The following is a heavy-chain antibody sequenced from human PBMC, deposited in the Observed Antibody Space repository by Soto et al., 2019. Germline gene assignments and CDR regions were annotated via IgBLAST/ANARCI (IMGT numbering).Heavy chain of an antibody. CDR3: AKEDYDASGIYYDS. J-gene: IGHJ4*02. D-gene: IGHD3-10*01. CDR1: GFTFSSRG. V-gene: IGHV3-30*19. CDR2: VASHGRTT. Sequence: QVQLVESGGGVVQPGTSLRLSCVASGFTFSSRGMHWVRQAPGKGLEWVAVVASHGRTTFYADSVKGQFTVSRDNSKDTVYLQMDTLRVEDTAMYYCAKEDYDASGIYYDSWGQGTLVTVS.